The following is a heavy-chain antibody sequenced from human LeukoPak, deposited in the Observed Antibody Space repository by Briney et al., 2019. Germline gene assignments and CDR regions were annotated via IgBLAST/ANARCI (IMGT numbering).Heavy chain of an antibody. Sequence: PSQTLSLTCTVSGGSISSGSYYWSWIRQPAGKGLEWIGRIYTSGSTNYNPSLKSRVTISVDTSKNQFSLKLSSVTAADTALYHCARVGPTNIGSYQAFDIWGQGTLVTVSS. CDR1: GGSISSGSYY. CDR2: IYTSGST. J-gene: IGHJ3*02. V-gene: IGHV4-61*02. CDR3: ARVGPTNIGSYQAFDI. D-gene: IGHD3-16*02.